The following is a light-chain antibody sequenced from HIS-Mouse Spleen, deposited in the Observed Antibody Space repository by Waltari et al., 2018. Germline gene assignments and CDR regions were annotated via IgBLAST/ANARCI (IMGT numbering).Light chain of an antibody. CDR2: AAS. V-gene: IGKV1-9*01. CDR1: QGISRY. CDR3: HQLNSYPPT. Sequence: DIQLTQSPSFLSASVGDRVTNTCRASQGISRYFAWDQQKPGKAPKLLIYAASTLQSGVPSRFSGSGSGTEFTLTISSLQPEDVATYYCHQLNSYPPTFGQGTKVEIK. J-gene: IGKJ1*01.